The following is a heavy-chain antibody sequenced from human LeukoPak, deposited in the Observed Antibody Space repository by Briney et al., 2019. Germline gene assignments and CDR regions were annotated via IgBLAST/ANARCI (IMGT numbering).Heavy chain of an antibody. CDR2: ISGSADNT. J-gene: IGHJ4*02. Sequence: GGSLRLSCTASGFTFSSYAMNWVRQAPGKGLEWVSGISGSADNTYNADSVKGRFTISRDNSKNTLYLQMNSLRAEDTAVYYCAKVSLSGRYFDWLLYPDYWGQGTLVTVSS. D-gene: IGHD3-9*01. CDR3: AKVSLSGRYFDWLLYPDY. CDR1: GFTFSSYA. V-gene: IGHV3-23*01.